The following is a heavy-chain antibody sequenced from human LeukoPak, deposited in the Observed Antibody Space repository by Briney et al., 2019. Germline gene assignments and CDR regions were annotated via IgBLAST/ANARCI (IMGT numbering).Heavy chain of an antibody. J-gene: IGHJ5*02. CDR3: AKGGLRDGYSYAS. CDR2: ISGSGGST. Sequence: GLCLRLSCAACGFILSSYAVRWVSQASGEGLVWVSAISGSGGSTYYADSVKGRFTISRDNSKNTLYLQMNSLRAEDTAVYYCAKGGLRDGYSYASWGQGTLITVSS. CDR1: GFILSSYA. D-gene: IGHD5-24*01. V-gene: IGHV3-23*01.